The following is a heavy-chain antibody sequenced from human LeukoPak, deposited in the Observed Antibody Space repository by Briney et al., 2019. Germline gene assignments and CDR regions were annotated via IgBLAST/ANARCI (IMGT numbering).Heavy chain of an antibody. CDR1: GFTFSSYS. V-gene: IGHV3-21*01. CDR3: ARDWYCSSTSCPLDY. J-gene: IGHJ4*02. D-gene: IGHD2-2*01. CDR2: ISSSSSYI. Sequence: GGPLRLSCAASGFTFSSYSMNWVRQAPGKGLEWVSSISSSSSYIYYADSVKGRFTISRDNAKNSLYLQMNSLRAEDTAVYYCARDWYCSSTSCPLDYWGQGTLVTVSS.